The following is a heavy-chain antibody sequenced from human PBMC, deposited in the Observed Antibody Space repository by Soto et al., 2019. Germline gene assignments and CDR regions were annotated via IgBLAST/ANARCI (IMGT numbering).Heavy chain of an antibody. CDR3: AKATRRSLTCGGDCYPNLFDY. J-gene: IGHJ4*02. CDR2: ISYDGSNK. CDR1: GFTFSSYG. D-gene: IGHD2-21*01. Sequence: GGSLRLSCAASGFTFSSYGMHWVRQAPGKGLEWVAVISYDGSNKYYADSVKGRFTISRDNSKNTLYLQMNSLRAEDTAVYYCAKATRRSLTCGGDCYPNLFDYWGQGT. V-gene: IGHV3-30*18.